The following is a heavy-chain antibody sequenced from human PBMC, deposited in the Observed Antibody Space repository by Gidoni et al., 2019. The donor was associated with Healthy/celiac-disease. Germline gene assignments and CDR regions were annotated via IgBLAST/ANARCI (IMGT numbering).Heavy chain of an antibody. Sequence: QVQLVESGGGVVQPGRSLRLSCAASGCSFSSYGMHWVRQAPGKGLEWVAVIWYDGSNKYYADSVKGRFTISRDNSKNTLYLQMNSLRAEDTAVYYCATADEWELMFGFDIWGQGTMVTVSS. CDR1: GCSFSSYG. V-gene: IGHV3-33*01. CDR2: IWYDGSNK. CDR3: ATADEWELMFGFDI. D-gene: IGHD1-26*01. J-gene: IGHJ3*02.